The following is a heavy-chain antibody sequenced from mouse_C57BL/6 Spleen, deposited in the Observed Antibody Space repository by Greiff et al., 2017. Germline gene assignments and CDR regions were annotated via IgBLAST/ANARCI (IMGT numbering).Heavy chain of an antibody. V-gene: IGHV1-82*01. CDR3: GSRTNWFAY. J-gene: IGHJ3*01. CDR1: GYAFSSSW. CDR2: IYPGDGDT. Sequence: VQLQQSGPELVKPGASVKISCKASGYAFSSSWMNWVKQRPGKGLEWIGRIYPGDGDTNYNGKFKGKATLTADKSSSTAYMQLSSLTSEDSAVYFCGSRTNWFAYWGQGTLVTVSA.